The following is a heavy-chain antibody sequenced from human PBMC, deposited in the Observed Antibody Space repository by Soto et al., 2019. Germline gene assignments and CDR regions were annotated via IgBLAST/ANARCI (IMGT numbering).Heavy chain of an antibody. CDR1: GYDFNTNW. J-gene: IGHJ4*01. V-gene: IGHV5-51*01. Sequence: GESLKISCRGSGYDFNTNWFDWVRQLPGKGLEWVGIMYPGDSDTRYNPSLQGRVTLSVDVTVSTAFLQWRSLKTSDTGMYFCARLPRDCNKTSCYYADHWGHGTQVTVSS. CDR2: MYPGDSDT. CDR3: ARLPRDCNKTSCYYADH. D-gene: IGHD3-3*01.